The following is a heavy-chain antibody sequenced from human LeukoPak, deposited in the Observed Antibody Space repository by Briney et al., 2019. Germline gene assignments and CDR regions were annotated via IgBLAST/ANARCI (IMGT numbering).Heavy chain of an antibody. V-gene: IGHV3-66*01. D-gene: IGHD1-26*01. CDR3: AKDKRGGSDYVYFDY. Sequence: GGSLRLSCAASGFTVSSNYMSWVRQAPGKGLEWVSVIYSGGSTYYADSVKGRFTISRDNSKDTLYLQMNSLRAEDTAIYFCAKDKRGGSDYVYFDYWGQGTLVTVSS. J-gene: IGHJ4*02. CDR2: IYSGGST. CDR1: GFTVSSNY.